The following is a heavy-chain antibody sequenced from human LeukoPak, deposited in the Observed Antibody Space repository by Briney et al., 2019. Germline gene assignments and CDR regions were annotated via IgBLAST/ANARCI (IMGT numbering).Heavy chain of an antibody. CDR2: INHSGST. D-gene: IGHD6-13*01. J-gene: IGHJ4*02. Sequence: PSETLSLTCAVYGGSFSGYYWSWIRQPPGKGLEWIGEINHSGSTNYNPSLKSRATISVDTPKNQFSLKLSSVTAADTAVYYCASGPVGSSSSDYWGQGTLVTVSS. CDR3: ASGPVGSSSSDY. V-gene: IGHV4-34*01. CDR1: GGSFSGYY.